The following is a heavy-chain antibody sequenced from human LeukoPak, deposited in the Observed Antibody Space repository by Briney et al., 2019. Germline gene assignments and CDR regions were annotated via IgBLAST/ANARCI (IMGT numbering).Heavy chain of an antibody. V-gene: IGHV3-7*01. D-gene: IGHD4-11*01. CDR2: IKQDGSEK. CDR3: ARDSDYSTLFDY. J-gene: IGHJ4*02. Sequence: SGXXXXSYWMRWVRQAPGKGLEWVANIKQDGSEKYYVDSVKGRFTISRDNAKNSLYLQMNSLRAEDTAVYYCARDSDYSTLFDYWGQGTLVTVSS. CDR1: GXXXXSYW.